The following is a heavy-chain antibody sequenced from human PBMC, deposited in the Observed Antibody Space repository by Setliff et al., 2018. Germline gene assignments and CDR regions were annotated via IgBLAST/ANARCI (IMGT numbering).Heavy chain of an antibody. CDR2: IYSSGST. CDR3: ASARRGAFDI. Sequence: SETLSLTCSVSGASISNYYWSWIRQPPGKGLEWIGYIYSSGSTNYNPSLKSRVAISVDTSKNQFSLKLTSVTAADTAVYYCASARRGAFDIWGQGTMVTVSS. CDR1: GASISNYY. V-gene: IGHV4-4*08. J-gene: IGHJ3*02. D-gene: IGHD3-10*01.